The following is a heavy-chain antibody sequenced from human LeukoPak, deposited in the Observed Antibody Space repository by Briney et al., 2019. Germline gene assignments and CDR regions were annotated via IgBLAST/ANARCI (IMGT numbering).Heavy chain of an antibody. CDR3: ARQPHCSSTSCYDDYYYYMDV. CDR2: INPNSGNR. J-gene: IGHJ6*03. D-gene: IGHD2-2*01. Sequence: ASVEVSCKASGYTFTTLDINWVRQATGQGLEWMGWINPNSGNRGYAQKFQGRVTITRDTSISTAYMELSSLRSEDTAMYYCARQPHCSSTSCYDDYYYYMDVWGKGTTVTVSS. V-gene: IGHV1-8*03. CDR1: GYTFTTLD.